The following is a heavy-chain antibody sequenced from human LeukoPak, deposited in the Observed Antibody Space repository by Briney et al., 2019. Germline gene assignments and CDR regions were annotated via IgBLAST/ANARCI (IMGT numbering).Heavy chain of an antibody. CDR3: ARQWLVLSFDY. CDR2: ISGSGGRT. CDR1: GFTFSSYA. D-gene: IGHD6-19*01. Sequence: GGSLRLSCAASGFTFSSYAMSWVRQAPGKGLEWVSAISGSGGRTYYADSVKGRFTISRDNAKNSLYLQMNSLRAEDTAVYYCARQWLVLSFDYWGQGTLVTVSS. V-gene: IGHV3-23*01. J-gene: IGHJ4*02.